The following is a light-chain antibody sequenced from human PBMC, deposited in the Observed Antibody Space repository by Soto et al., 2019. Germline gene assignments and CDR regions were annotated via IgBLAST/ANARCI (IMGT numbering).Light chain of an antibody. Sequence: EIVLTQSPGTLSLSPGERATLSCRASQSVSSSYLAWYQQKPGQAPRLLIYGASSRATGIPDRFSGSGSGTDFTLTISRLEPEDFAVYYCQQRSSWPWTFGQGTKV. CDR3: QQRSSWPWT. CDR1: QSVSSSY. CDR2: GAS. V-gene: IGKV3D-20*02. J-gene: IGKJ1*01.